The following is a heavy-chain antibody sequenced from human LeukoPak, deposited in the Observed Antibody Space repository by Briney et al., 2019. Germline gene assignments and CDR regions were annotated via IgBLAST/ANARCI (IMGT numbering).Heavy chain of an antibody. D-gene: IGHD2-21*01. J-gene: IGHJ3*02. CDR1: GFSLSTNGVG. CDR2: IYWDEHT. Sequence: ESGPTLVNPTQTLTLTCTFSGFSLSTNGVGVGWVRQPPGKAPEWLALIYWDEHTPYSPSLTSRLTITKDTSRSQVVLSMTNMDPVDTATCYCVHSSTRDSLDAFDIWGQGTMVTVSS. CDR3: VHSSTRDSLDAFDI. V-gene: IGHV2-5*02.